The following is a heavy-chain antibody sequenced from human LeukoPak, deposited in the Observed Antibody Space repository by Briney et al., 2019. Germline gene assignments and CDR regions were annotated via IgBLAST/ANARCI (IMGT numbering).Heavy chain of an antibody. CDR1: GFTFSSYS. J-gene: IGHJ3*02. Sequence: GGSLGLSCAASGFTFSSYSMNWVRQAPGKGLEWVSSISSSSSYIYYADSVKGRFTISRDNAKNSLYLQMNSLRAEDTAVYYCARDKSGVRAFDIWGQGTMVTVSS. V-gene: IGHV3-21*01. CDR2: ISSSSSYI. D-gene: IGHD3-10*01. CDR3: ARDKSGVRAFDI.